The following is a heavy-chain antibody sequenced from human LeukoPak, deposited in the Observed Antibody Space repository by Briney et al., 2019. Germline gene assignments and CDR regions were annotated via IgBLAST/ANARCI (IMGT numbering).Heavy chain of an antibody. D-gene: IGHD2-15*01. CDR2: IKCDGSEK. Sequence: GGSLRLSCVASGFTFSSSWMHWACQAPEKGLEWVADIKCDGSEKYYVDSVKGRLTISRDNAKNSLYLQVNSLRAEDMTVYYCARDHIAVVVGYYYGMDVWGQGTAVTVSS. J-gene: IGHJ6*02. V-gene: IGHV3-52*01. CDR1: GFTFSSSW. CDR3: ARDHIAVVVGYYYGMDV.